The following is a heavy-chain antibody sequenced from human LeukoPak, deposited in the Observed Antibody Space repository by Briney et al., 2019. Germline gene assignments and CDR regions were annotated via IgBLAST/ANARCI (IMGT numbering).Heavy chain of an antibody. CDR3: ARDRQYQLLED. Sequence: PGGSLRLSCAASGFTVSSNYMSWVSQAPGKGLEWVSVIYSGGSTYYADSVKGRFTISRDNSKNTLYLQMNSLRAEDTAVYYCARDRQYQLLEDWGQGTLVTVSS. D-gene: IGHD2-2*01. CDR1: GFTVSSNY. J-gene: IGHJ4*02. CDR2: IYSGGST. V-gene: IGHV3-53*01.